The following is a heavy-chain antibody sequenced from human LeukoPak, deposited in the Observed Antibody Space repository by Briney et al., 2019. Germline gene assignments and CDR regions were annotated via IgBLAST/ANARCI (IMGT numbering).Heavy chain of an antibody. V-gene: IGHV3-23*01. CDR2: VSGSGAGT. CDR1: GFTFSNYA. J-gene: IGHJ4*02. Sequence: GGSLRLSCAVSGFTFSNYAMNWVRPAPGRGLEWVSTVSGSGAGTYYADSVKGRFTISRDNSKNTLYLQMNSLRAEDTAVYYCAKSPAQLTAAGTFDYWGQGILLTVSS. D-gene: IGHD6-13*01. CDR3: AKSPAQLTAAGTFDY.